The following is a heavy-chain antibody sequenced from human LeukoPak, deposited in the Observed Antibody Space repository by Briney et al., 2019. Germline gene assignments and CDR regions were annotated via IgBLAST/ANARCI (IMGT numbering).Heavy chain of an antibody. D-gene: IGHD6-6*01. CDR1: GFTFSSYS. J-gene: IGHJ4*02. V-gene: IGHV3-48*01. Sequence: TGGSLRLSCAASGFTFSSYSMNWVRQAPGKGLEWVSYISSSSSTIYYADSVKGRFTISRDNAKNSLYLQMNSLRAEDTAVYYCARDVVYSSSWGQGTLVTVSS. CDR2: ISSSSSTI. CDR3: ARDVVYSSS.